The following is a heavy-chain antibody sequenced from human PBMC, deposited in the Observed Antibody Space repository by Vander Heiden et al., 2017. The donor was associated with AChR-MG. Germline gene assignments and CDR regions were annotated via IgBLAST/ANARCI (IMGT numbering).Heavy chain of an antibody. J-gene: IGHJ4*02. V-gene: IGHV1-2*02. D-gene: IGHD3-10*01. Sequence: QVQMVQSGAEVKKPGASVKVACKASGYTFTGFYMHWVRQAPGQGLEWMGWINPDTGGTTYAQNFQGRVTMTRDTSTTTAYMELSWLRSDDTAIYYCGKDYYGSGSYVDYWGQGTLVIVSS. CDR3: GKDYYGSGSYVDY. CDR2: INPDTGGT. CDR1: GYTFTGFY.